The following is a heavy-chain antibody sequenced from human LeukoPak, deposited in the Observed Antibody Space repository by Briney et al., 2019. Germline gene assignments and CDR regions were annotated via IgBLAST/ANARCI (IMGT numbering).Heavy chain of an antibody. D-gene: IGHD3-10*01. J-gene: IGHJ4*02. Sequence: GGPLRLSCAASGFTFSGFSMSWVRQSPTKGLEWVANIKQDGSERYYVDSVKGRFTISRDNAKNSLSLQMNNLRVEDTAVYYCARAGSHWHYVYWGQGAVVTVSS. CDR3: ARAGSHWHYVY. CDR2: IKQDGSER. V-gene: IGHV3-7*01. CDR1: GFTFSGFS.